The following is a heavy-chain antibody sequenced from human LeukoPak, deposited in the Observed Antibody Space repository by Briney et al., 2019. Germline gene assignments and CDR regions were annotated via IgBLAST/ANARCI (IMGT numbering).Heavy chain of an antibody. CDR1: GGPISSGGYY. CDR3: ARVSYDFWSGYADY. CDR2: IYYSGST. V-gene: IGHV4-31*03. Sequence: SETLSLTCTVSGGPISSGGYYWSWIRQHPGKGLEWIGYIYYSGSTYYNPSLKSRVTISVDTSKNQFSLKLSSVTAADTAVYYCARVSYDFWSGYADYWGQGTLVTVSS. D-gene: IGHD3-3*01. J-gene: IGHJ4*02.